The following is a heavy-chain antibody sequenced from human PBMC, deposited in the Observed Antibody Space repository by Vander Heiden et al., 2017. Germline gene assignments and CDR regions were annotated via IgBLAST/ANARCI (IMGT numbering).Heavy chain of an antibody. D-gene: IGHD3-22*01. V-gene: IGHV3-30-3*01. J-gene: IGHJ4*02. CDR2: ISYDGRNK. CDR1: GITFSSYS. CDR3: ARDVSNYYDSSGYPGGFDY. Sequence: QVPLAEPRGRVVQPGTSLGLSCAASGITFSSYSMHWVRQAPGKGLEWVAVISYDGRNKCYADSVKGRFTISRDNSKNTLYLQMNSLRAEDTAVYYCARDVSNYYDSSGYPGGFDYWGQGTLVTVSS.